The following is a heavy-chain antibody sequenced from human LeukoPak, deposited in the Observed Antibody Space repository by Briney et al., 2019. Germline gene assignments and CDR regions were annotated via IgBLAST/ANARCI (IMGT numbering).Heavy chain of an antibody. D-gene: IGHD3-22*01. CDR1: GFTFSSYW. CDR3: ARVQTSYYDSSGYYDY. Sequence: GGSLRLSCAASGFTFSSYWMSWVRQAPGKGLEWVANIKQDGSEKYYVDSVKGRFTISRDNSKNTLYLQMNSLRAEDTAVYYCARVQTSYYDSSGYYDYWGQGTLVTVSS. J-gene: IGHJ4*02. V-gene: IGHV3-7*01. CDR2: IKQDGSEK.